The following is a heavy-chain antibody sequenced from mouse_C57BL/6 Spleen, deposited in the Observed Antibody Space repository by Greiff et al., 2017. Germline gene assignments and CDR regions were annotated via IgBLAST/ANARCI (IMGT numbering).Heavy chain of an antibody. D-gene: IGHD1-1*01. CDR3: ARWGYYGSSYGNYYAMDY. J-gene: IGHJ4*01. CDR1: GYAFSSSW. Sequence: QVQLQQSGPELVKPGASVKISCKASGYAFSSSWMNWVKQRPGKGLEWIGRIYPGDGDTNYNGKFKGKATLTADKSSSTAYMQLSSLTSEDSAVYVCARWGYYGSSYGNYYAMDYWGQGTSVTVSS. V-gene: IGHV1-82*01. CDR2: IYPGDGDT.